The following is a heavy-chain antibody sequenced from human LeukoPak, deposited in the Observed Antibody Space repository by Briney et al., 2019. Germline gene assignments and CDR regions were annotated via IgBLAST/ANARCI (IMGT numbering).Heavy chain of an antibody. CDR1: GFTFSSYA. CDR2: ISYDGSNK. V-gene: IGHV3-30-3*01. CDR3: ARRLVTAGITDFFDS. J-gene: IGHJ4*02. Sequence: PGGSLRLSCAASGFTFSSYAIHWVRQAPGKGLEWVAVISYDGSNKYYADSVKGRFTISRDNSKSTLYLQMNGLTAEDTALYYCARRLVTAGITDFFDSWGQGTLVSVSS. D-gene: IGHD2-2*01.